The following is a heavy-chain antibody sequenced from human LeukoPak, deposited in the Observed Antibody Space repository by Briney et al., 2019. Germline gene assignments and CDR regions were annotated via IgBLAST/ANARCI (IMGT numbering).Heavy chain of an antibody. J-gene: IGHJ4*02. Sequence: SHTLSLTRTVTSSSITSTYYWACFLQPPGKGLEPIATVFQLQTVRTFNNPPLESPATMSLDPSQNQSSLNLTSLTAPDTTLYFCARVLNVPKLIDSWGQGTRVTVSS. CDR3: ARVLNVPKLIDS. CDR1: SSSITSTYY. D-gene: IGHD3-10*02. CDR2: VFQLQTVRT. V-gene: IGHV4-38-2*02.